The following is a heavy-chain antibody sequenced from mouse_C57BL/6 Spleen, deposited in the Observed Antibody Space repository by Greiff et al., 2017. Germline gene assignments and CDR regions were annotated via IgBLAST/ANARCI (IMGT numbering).Heavy chain of an antibody. J-gene: IGHJ1*03. CDR1: GYSFTDYN. CDR2: INPNYGTT. V-gene: IGHV1-39*01. D-gene: IGHD4-1*01. CDR3: ARSLTGRRGRYFEV. Sequence: VQLKESGPELVKPGASVKISCKASGYSFTDYNMNWVKQSNGKSLEWIGVINPNYGTTSYNQKFKGKATLTVDQSYSTAYMQLNSLTSEDAAVYYCARSLTGRRGRYFEVWGTGTTVTVSA.